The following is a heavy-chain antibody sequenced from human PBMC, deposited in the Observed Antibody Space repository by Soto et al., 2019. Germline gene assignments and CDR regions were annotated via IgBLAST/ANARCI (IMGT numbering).Heavy chain of an antibody. CDR2: TYYRSKWYN. V-gene: IGHV6-1*01. D-gene: IGHD2-15*01. Sequence: KQSQILSLTCAISGDSVSSNSAAWNWIRQSPSRGLEWLGRTYYRSKWYNDYAVSVKSRITINPDTSKNQFSLQLNSVTPEDTAVYYCARGQHDYCSGGSCYDEYFQHWGQGTLVTVSS. CDR1: GDSVSSNSAA. CDR3: ARGQHDYCSGGSCYDEYFQH. J-gene: IGHJ1*01.